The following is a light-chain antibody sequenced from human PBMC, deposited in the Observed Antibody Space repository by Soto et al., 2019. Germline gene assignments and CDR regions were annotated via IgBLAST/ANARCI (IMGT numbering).Light chain of an antibody. CDR3: CSYGGGTTYVV. Sequence: QSVLTQPASVSGSPGQSITISCTGISSDLESFNLVSWYQQHPGEAPNLILYEGNKRPSGLSSRFSGSRSGNTASLTISGVLAEDEAEHYCCSYGGGTTYVVFGGGTKLTVL. CDR1: SSDLESFNL. V-gene: IGLV2-23*01. CDR2: EGN. J-gene: IGLJ2*01.